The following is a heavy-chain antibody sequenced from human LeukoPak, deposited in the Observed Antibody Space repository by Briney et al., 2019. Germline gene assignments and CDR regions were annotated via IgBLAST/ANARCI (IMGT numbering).Heavy chain of an antibody. CDR1: GGSISSGGYY. J-gene: IGHJ4*02. V-gene: IGHV4-30-2*01. D-gene: IGHD6-13*01. Sequence: SETLSLTCTVSGGSISSGGYYWSWIRQPPGKGLEWIGYIYHSGSTYYNPSLKSRVTISVDRSKNQFSLKLSSVTAADTAVYYCARDLSGYSSSYWGQGTLVTVSS. CDR3: ARDLSGYSSSY. CDR2: IYHSGST.